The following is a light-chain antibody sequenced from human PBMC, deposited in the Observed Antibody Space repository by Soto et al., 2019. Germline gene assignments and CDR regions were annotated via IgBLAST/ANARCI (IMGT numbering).Light chain of an antibody. J-gene: IGLJ1*01. V-gene: IGLV1-40*01. CDR1: SSNIGAGYD. CDR3: QSDDSSLSGYV. Sequence: QSVLTQPPSVSGAPGQRVTISCTGSSSNIGAGYDVHWYQQLPGTAPKLLIYGNSNRPSGVPDRFSGSNSGTSASLAITGLQAEDEADYYCQSDDSSLSGYVFGTGTKVTVL. CDR2: GNS.